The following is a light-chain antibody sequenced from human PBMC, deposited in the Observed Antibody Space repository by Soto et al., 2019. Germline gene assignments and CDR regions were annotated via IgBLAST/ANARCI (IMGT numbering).Light chain of an antibody. V-gene: IGKV1-5*01. Sequence: TLSASIGDRVVITCRASESISSWLAWYQQKPGKAPKLLIYDVSSLESGVPSRFSGSGSGTEFTLTISSLQPDDFATYYCQQYNSYPWTFGQGTKVDIK. J-gene: IGKJ1*01. CDR2: DVS. CDR1: ESISSW. CDR3: QQYNSYPWT.